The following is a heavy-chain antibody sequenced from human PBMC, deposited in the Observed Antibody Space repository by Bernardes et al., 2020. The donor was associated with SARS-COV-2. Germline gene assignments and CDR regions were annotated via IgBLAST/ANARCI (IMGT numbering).Heavy chain of an antibody. CDR1: GFTFSSYW. Sequence: GGSLRLSCVASGFTFSSYWMSWVRQAPGKGLEWVANIKQDGSEKNYVDSVKGRFTISRDNAKNSLYLQMNSLRAEDTAVYYCASTRRWVQLDYWGQGSLVTGS. J-gene: IGHJ4*02. CDR2: IKQDGSEK. V-gene: IGHV3-7*01. D-gene: IGHD5-18*01. CDR3: ASTRRWVQLDY.